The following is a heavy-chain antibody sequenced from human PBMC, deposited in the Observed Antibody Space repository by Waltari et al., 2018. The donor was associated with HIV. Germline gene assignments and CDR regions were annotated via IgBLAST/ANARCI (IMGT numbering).Heavy chain of an antibody. V-gene: IGHV3-33*01. CDR3: ARGYSSSRWIPLYH. Sequence: QVQLVESAGGVVQPGTSLTLSCGVYAFTFSDLAILWVRQSPGKGLEWLAVFWSDGAEISYADSVKGRFTVSKDSSQKTLYLHLTSLRAEDTALYYCARGYSSSRWIPLYHWGRGTLVTVSS. CDR1: AFTFSDLA. D-gene: IGHD6-6*01. J-gene: IGHJ4*02. CDR2: FWSDGAEI.